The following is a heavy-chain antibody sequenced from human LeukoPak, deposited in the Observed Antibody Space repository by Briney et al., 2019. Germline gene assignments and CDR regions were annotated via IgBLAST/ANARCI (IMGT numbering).Heavy chain of an antibody. J-gene: IGHJ4*02. CDR3: ARRGATMLDY. CDR1: GYTFTSYY. CDR2: INPSGGST. Sequence: APVEVSCKASGYTFTSYYMHWVRQAPGQGLEWMGIINPSGGSTSYAQKFQGRVTMTRDTSTSTVYMELSSLRSEDTAVYYCARRGATMLDYWGQGTLVTVSS. D-gene: IGHD1-26*01. V-gene: IGHV1-46*03.